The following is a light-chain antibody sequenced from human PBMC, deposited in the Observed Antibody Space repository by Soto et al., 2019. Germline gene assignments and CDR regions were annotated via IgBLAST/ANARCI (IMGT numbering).Light chain of an antibody. CDR1: QSLRATY. Sequence: PGETATLSFRASQSLRATYVAWYQQRPGQAPRLLIYGASFRATGIPARFSGRGSGTDFTLSISRLEPEDSAVYYCHHYASSPPYTFGQGTKVDIK. CDR2: GAS. J-gene: IGKJ2*01. CDR3: HHYASSPPYT. V-gene: IGKV3-20*01.